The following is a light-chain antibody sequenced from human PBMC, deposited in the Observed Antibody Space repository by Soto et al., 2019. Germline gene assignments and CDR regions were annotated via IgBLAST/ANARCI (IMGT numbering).Light chain of an antibody. J-gene: IGKJ1*01. CDR3: EQYYSNPKT. Sequence: DIVMTQSPDSLAVSLGERATINCKSSQSVLHSSNNKNYLAWYQQKPGQPPKLLIYWASTRESGVPDRFSGSGSGTDFTLTTSSLQAEDVAVYYCEQYYSNPKTFGKETKVEIK. V-gene: IGKV4-1*01. CDR2: WAS. CDR1: QSVLHSSNNKNY.